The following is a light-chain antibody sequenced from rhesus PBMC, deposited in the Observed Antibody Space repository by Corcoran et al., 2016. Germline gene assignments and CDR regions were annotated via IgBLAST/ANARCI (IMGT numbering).Light chain of an antibody. CDR2: DAS. Sequence: DIQMTQSPSSLSASVGDTVTITCQASQGIRKYLAWYQQKPGKAPKLLIYDASTLQSGVPSRLSGSGSGTEFTLTISSLQPEDFATFYCQQHISYPWTFGQGTKVEIK. CDR3: QQHISYPWT. V-gene: IGKV1-25*01. CDR1: QGIRKY. J-gene: IGKJ1*01.